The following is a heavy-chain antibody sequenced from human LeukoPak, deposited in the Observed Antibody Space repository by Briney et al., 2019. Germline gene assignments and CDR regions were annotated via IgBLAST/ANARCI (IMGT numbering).Heavy chain of an antibody. J-gene: IGHJ4*02. Sequence: PGGSLRLSCAASGFTFSDYYMGWIRQAPGKGLEWLSYISSSGSDIYYADSVKGRFTVSRDIAKNSLYLQMNSLRAEDTAVYYCAKTPDYWGQGTLVTVSS. V-gene: IGHV3-11*01. CDR3: AKTPDY. D-gene: IGHD1-14*01. CDR2: ISSSGSDI. CDR1: GFTFSDYY.